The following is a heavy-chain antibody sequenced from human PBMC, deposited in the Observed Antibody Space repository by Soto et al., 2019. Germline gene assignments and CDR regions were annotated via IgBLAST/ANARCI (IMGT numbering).Heavy chain of an antibody. CDR3: ARGRCSGTSPFDY. CDR1: GFTFSDHC. V-gene: IGHV3-72*01. Sequence: EVQLVESGGGLVQPGGSLRLSCAASGFTFSDHCMDWVRQAPGKGLEWVGRTRNKAKSYTTDYVASVKGRFTISRDDSKNSLYLQMNSLKTEHTAVYYCARGRCSGTSPFDYWGQATLFTVSS. J-gene: IGHJ4*02. CDR2: TRNKAKSYTT. D-gene: IGHD1-26*01.